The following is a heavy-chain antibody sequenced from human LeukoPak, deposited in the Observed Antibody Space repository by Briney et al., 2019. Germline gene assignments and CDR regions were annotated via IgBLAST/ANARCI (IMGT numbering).Heavy chain of an antibody. V-gene: IGHV3-30-3*02. CDR2: ISYDGSNK. J-gene: IGHJ3*02. Sequence: PGGSLRLSCAASGFTFSSYAMHWVRQAPGKGLEWVAVISYDGSNKYYADSVKGRFTISRDNSKNTLFLHMDSLRAEDTAVYYCAKYEWELAWGAFDIWGQGTMVTVSS. CDR1: GFTFSSYA. CDR3: AKYEWELAWGAFDI. D-gene: IGHD1-26*01.